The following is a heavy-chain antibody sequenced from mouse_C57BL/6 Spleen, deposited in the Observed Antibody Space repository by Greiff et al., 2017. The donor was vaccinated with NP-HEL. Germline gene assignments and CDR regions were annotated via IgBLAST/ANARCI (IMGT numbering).Heavy chain of an antibody. CDR3: AGMGYYGSSYYFDY. CDR2: IHPNSGST. D-gene: IGHD1-1*01. V-gene: IGHV1-64*01. Sequence: VQLQQPGAELVKPGASVKLSCKASGYTFTSYWMHWVKQRPGQGLEWIGMIHPNSGSTNYNEKFKSKATLTVDKSSSTAYMQLSSLTSEDSAVYYGAGMGYYGSSYYFDYWGQGTTLTVSS. J-gene: IGHJ2*01. CDR1: GYTFTSYW.